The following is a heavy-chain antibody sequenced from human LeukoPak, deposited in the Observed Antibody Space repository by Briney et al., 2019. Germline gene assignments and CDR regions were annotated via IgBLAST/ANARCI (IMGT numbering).Heavy chain of an antibody. Sequence: GGSLGLSCAASGFTFSSYWMSWVRQAPGKGLEWVANIKQDGSEKYYVDSVKGRFTISRDNAKNSLYLQMNSLRADDTAVYYCARDLAGPPQEAFDIWGQGTMVTVSS. V-gene: IGHV3-7*01. CDR2: IKQDGSEK. CDR3: ARDLAGPPQEAFDI. J-gene: IGHJ3*02. CDR1: GFTFSSYW.